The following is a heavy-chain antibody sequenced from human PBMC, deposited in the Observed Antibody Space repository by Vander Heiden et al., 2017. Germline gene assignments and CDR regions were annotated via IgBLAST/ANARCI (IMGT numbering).Heavy chain of an antibody. J-gene: IGHJ3*02. CDR3: AKDSSGYGLGAFDI. D-gene: IGHD3-22*01. V-gene: IGHV3-9*01. CDR2: ISWNSGSI. CDR1: GFTFDDYA. Sequence: EVQLVESGGGLVQPGRSLRLSCAASGFTFDDYAMHWVRQGPGKGLEWVSGISWNSGSIGYADSVKGRFTISRDNAKNSLYLQMNSLRAEDTALYYCAKDSSGYGLGAFDIWGQGTMVTVSS.